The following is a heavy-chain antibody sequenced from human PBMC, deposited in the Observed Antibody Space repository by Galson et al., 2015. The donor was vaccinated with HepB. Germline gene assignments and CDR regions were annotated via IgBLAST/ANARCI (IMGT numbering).Heavy chain of an antibody. CDR3: ARVYLMTTVTTDLLDYYYMDV. J-gene: IGHJ6*03. CDR1: GYTFTSYD. Sequence: SVKVSCKASGYTFTSYDINWVRQATGQGLEWMGWMNPNSGNTGYAQKFQGRVTMTRNTSISTAYMELSSLRSEDTAVYYCARVYLMTTVTTDLLDYYYMDVWGKGTTVTVSS. CDR2: MNPNSGNT. V-gene: IGHV1-8*01. D-gene: IGHD4-11*01.